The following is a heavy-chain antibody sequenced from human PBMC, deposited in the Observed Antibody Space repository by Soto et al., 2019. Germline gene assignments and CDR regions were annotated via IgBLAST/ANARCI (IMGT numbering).Heavy chain of an antibody. V-gene: IGHV3-48*01. J-gene: IGHJ4*02. CDR3: ARDEVGNCGGDCYHYYFDY. Sequence: GGSLRLSCAASGFTFSSYSMNWVRQAPGKGLEWVSYISSSSSTIYYADSVKGRFTISRDNAKNSLYLQMNSLRAEDTAVYYCARDEVGNCGGDCYHYYFDYWGQGTLVTVSS. D-gene: IGHD2-21*01. CDR1: GFTFSSYS. CDR2: ISSSSSTI.